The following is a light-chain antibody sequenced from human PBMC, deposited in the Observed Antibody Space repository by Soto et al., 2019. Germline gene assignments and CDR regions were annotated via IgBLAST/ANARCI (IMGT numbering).Light chain of an antibody. CDR3: QQSYSTPWT. CDR2: AAS. J-gene: IGKJ1*01. CDR1: ENIASY. V-gene: IGKV1-39*01. Sequence: DIQMTQSPSSLSASVGDRVTITCRASENIASYLNWYQQKPGKAPTLLVYAASSLESGAPPRFSGTVSGTDFTLTITSLQPDDLATYFCQQSYSTPWTVGQGTKVEL.